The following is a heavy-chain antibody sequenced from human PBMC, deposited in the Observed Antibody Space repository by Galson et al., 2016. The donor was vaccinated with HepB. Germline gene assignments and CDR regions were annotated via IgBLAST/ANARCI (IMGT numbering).Heavy chain of an antibody. CDR1: GAPISSYY. CDR3: VKVGGAGYFDP. CDR2: IYYDGST. D-gene: IGHD1-26*01. V-gene: IGHV4-59*01. Sequence: QVQLQESGPGLVKPSETLSLTCTVSGAPISSYYWTWIRQPPGKRLEWIGYIYYDGSTDYNPSLRSRVTMSVDTSKNQFSLKLSSVTAADTAVYYCVKVGGAGYFDPWGQGTLVTVSS. J-gene: IGHJ5*02.